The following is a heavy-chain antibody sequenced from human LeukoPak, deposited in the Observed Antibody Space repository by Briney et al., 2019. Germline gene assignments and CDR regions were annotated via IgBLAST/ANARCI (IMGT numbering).Heavy chain of an antibody. CDR3: ARDGGYGDYGPEYFDL. D-gene: IGHD4-17*01. CDR1: GFTFDDYG. V-gene: IGHV3-20*04. Sequence: RPGGSLRLSCAASGFTFDDYGMSWVRQAPGKGLEWVSGINWNGGSTGYADSVKGRFTISRDNSKNTLYLQMNSLRAEDTAVYYCARDGGYGDYGPEYFDLWGRGTLVTVSS. CDR2: INWNGGST. J-gene: IGHJ2*01.